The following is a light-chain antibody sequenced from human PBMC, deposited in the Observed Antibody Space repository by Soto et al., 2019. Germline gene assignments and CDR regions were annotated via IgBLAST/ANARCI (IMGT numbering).Light chain of an antibody. V-gene: IGKV1-5*01. Sequence: DIQMTQSPSTLSASVGDRVTITCRASQSISSWLAWYQQKPGKAPKLLIYDASSLESGVPSRFSGSGSGTEFTLPISSLQPDDFATYYCQQYNSYSQTFGQGTKVYIK. CDR3: QQYNSYSQT. CDR2: DAS. CDR1: QSISSW. J-gene: IGKJ1*01.